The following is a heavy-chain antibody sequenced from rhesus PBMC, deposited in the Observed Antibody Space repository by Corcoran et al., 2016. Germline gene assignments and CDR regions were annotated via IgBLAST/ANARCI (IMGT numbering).Heavy chain of an antibody. Sequence: QVQLQESGPGLVKPSETLSLTCAVSGGSISDDYYWSWIRQPPGKGLEWIGYIYGSGGGTNYNPSLKNRVTLSMETSKNQVALKLSSVTAADTAVYYCARDQLGYSNYIYWGQGVLVTVSS. D-gene: IGHD4-23*01. CDR2: IYGSGGGT. CDR3: ARDQLGYSNYIY. CDR1: GGSISDDYY. V-gene: IGHV4-106*01. J-gene: IGHJ4*01.